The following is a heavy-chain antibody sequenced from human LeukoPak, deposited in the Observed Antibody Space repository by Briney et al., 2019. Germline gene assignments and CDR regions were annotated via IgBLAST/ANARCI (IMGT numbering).Heavy chain of an antibody. CDR1: GYTLTELS. Sequence: ASVKVSCKVSGYTLTELSMHWVRQAPGKGLEWMGGFDPEDGETIYAQKFQGRVTMTEDTSTDAAYMELSRLRSDDTAVYYCARGYCSSTSCYSFYGMDVWGQGTTVTVSS. CDR2: FDPEDGET. D-gene: IGHD2-2*01. V-gene: IGHV1-24*01. J-gene: IGHJ6*02. CDR3: ARGYCSSTSCYSFYGMDV.